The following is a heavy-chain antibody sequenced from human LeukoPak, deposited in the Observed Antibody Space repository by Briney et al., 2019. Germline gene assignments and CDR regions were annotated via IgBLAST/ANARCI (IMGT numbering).Heavy chain of an antibody. J-gene: IGHJ4*02. CDR2: INHSGST. D-gene: IGHD2-2*01. CDR3: ARHVVVVVPAAMSNFDY. V-gene: IGHV4-34*01. Sequence: PSETLSLTCAVYGGSFSGYYWSWIRQPPGKGLEWIGEINHSGSTNYNPSLKSRVTISVDTSKNQFSLKLSSVTAADTAVYYCARHVVVVVPAAMSNFDYWGQGTLVTVSS. CDR1: GGSFSGYY.